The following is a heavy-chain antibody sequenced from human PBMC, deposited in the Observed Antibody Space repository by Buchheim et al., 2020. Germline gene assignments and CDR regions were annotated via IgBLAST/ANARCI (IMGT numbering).Heavy chain of an antibody. D-gene: IGHD3-22*01. CDR3: AREYYDDSSGYPDY. Sequence: QVQLVESGGGVVQPGRSLRLSCAASGFTFSSYAMHWVRQAPGKGLEWVAVISYDGSNKYYADSVKGRFTISRDNSKNTLYLQMNSLRAEDTAVYYCAREYYDDSSGYPDYWGQGTL. CDR2: ISYDGSNK. V-gene: IGHV3-30-3*01. CDR1: GFTFSSYA. J-gene: IGHJ4*02.